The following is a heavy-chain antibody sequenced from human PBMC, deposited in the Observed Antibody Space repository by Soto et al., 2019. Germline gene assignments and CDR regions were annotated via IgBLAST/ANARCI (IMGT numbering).Heavy chain of an antibody. Sequence: PGGSLRLSCAASGFTFSSYAMSWVRQAPGKGLEWVANIKQDGSEKYYVDSVKGRFTISRDNAKNSLYLQMNSLRAEDTAVYYCARAAGSSYGYYFDYWGQGTLVTVSS. D-gene: IGHD5-18*01. CDR1: GFTFSSYA. V-gene: IGHV3-7*01. CDR3: ARAAGSSYGYYFDY. J-gene: IGHJ4*02. CDR2: IKQDGSEK.